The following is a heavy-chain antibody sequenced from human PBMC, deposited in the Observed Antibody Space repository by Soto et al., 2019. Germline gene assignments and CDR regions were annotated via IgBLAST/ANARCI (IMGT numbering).Heavy chain of an antibody. D-gene: IGHD6-6*01. CDR2: ISYDGSNK. CDR3: AKDRPSGYCQH. V-gene: IGHV3-30*18. Sequence: QVQLVESGGGVVQPGRSLRLSCAASGFTFSSYGMHWVRQAPGKGLEWVAVISYDGSNKYYADSVKGRFTISRDNSKNTLYLPMNSLRAEDTAVYYCAKDRPSGYCQHWGQGTLVTVSS. J-gene: IGHJ1*01. CDR1: GFTFSSYG.